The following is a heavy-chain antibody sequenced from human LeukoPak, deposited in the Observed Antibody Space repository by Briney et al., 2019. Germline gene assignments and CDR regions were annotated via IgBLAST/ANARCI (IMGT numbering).Heavy chain of an antibody. Sequence: PSETLSLTCAVYGGSFSDYHWSWIRQPPGKGLEWIGEINHSGNMKYNPSLKSRVTISVDTSKNQFSLKLGSVTAADTSVYYCARRPPNSGSYYGPSGLDYWGQGTLVIVSS. CDR3: ARRPPNSGSYYGPSGLDY. CDR1: GGSFSDYH. J-gene: IGHJ4*02. CDR2: INHSGNM. V-gene: IGHV4-34*01. D-gene: IGHD1-26*01.